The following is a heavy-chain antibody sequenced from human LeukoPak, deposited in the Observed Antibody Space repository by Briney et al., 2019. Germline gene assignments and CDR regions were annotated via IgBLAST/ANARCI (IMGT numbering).Heavy chain of an antibody. J-gene: IGHJ5*02. V-gene: IGHV4-59*01. CDR2: IYYSGST. CDR3: ARVWGYYGSGSYNWFDP. D-gene: IGHD3-10*01. Sequence: SETLSLTCTVSGGAISSYYWSWIRQPPGKGLEWIGYIYYSGSTNYNPSLKSRVTISVDTSKNQFSLKLSSVTAADTAVYYCARVWGYYGSGSYNWFDPWGQGTLVTVSS. CDR1: GGAISSYY.